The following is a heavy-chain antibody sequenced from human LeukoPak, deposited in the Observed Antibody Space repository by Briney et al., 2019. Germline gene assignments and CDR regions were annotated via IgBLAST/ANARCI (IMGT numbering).Heavy chain of an antibody. CDR2: ISGSGGST. J-gene: IGHJ4*02. CDR3: ARDPRVGSKVATPCH. D-gene: IGHD5-24*01. CDR1: GFTLTRYA. V-gene: IGHV3-23*01. Sequence: GGSLRLSCAASGFTLTRYAMSWVRQAPGKGLEWVSAISGSGGSTYYADSVKGRFTISRDNSKSTLFLQMNSLRAEDTAVYYCARDPRVGSKVATPCHWGQGTLVTVSS.